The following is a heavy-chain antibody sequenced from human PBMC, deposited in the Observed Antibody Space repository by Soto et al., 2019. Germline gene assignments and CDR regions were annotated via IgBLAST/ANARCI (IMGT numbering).Heavy chain of an antibody. D-gene: IGHD6-19*01. CDR2: ISHRGST. CDR1: GGSISRYY. CDR3: ARDPAVAGTEYLDY. Sequence: QVQLQESGPGLVQPSETLPLICSVSGGSISRYYWNWIRQPPGKGLEWIGYISHRGSTNYNPSLRSRVSISVDTSKNQFSLSLTSVTAADTAVYYCARDPAVAGTEYLDYWGQGTLVTVSS. J-gene: IGHJ4*02. V-gene: IGHV4-59*01.